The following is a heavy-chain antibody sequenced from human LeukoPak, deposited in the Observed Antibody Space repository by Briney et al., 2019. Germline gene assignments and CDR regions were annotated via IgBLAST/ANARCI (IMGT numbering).Heavy chain of an antibody. CDR3: ARIQLWPLHYFDY. CDR2: INHSGDT. CDR1: GGSFSDYY. Sequence: PSETLSLTCAVYGGSFSDYYWSWIRQPPGKGLEWIGEINHSGDTKYNPSLKSRVTISVDTSKNQFSLKVSSVTAVDTAVYYCARIQLWPLHYFDYWGQGTLVTVSS. V-gene: IGHV4-34*01. J-gene: IGHJ4*02. D-gene: IGHD5-18*01.